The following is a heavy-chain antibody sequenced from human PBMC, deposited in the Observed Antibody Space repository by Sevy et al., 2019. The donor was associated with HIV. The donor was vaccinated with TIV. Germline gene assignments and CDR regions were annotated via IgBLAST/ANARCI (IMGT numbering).Heavy chain of an antibody. CDR3: VSLFLSYRSGWSYFDH. Sequence: GSLRLSCAISGFTVNDKYIIWVRQAPGKGLEWVSVIFSSGSTYYADSAKGRFTISRDNSKNTVDLQMNSVRAEDTAVYYCVSLFLSYRSGWSYFDHWGQGTLVTVSS. CDR2: IFSSGST. CDR1: GFTVNDKY. J-gene: IGHJ5*02. V-gene: IGHV3-66*02. D-gene: IGHD6-19*01.